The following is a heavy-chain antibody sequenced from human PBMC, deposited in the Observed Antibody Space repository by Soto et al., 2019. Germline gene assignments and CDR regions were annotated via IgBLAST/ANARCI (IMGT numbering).Heavy chain of an antibody. D-gene: IGHD2-15*01. V-gene: IGHV3-23*01. CDR2: ISGNGGST. CDR1: GFTFGNFA. J-gene: IGHJ4*02. Sequence: EVHLLDSGGGLAQPGGSLKLSCATSGFTFGNFAMSWVRQAPGKGLEWVSAISGNGGSTYYADSVKGRFTISRDNSKNTLYLQMNSLTAEDTAVYFCAKLRAKSHIAVPFDYWGQGSLVTVS. CDR3: AKLRAKSHIAVPFDY.